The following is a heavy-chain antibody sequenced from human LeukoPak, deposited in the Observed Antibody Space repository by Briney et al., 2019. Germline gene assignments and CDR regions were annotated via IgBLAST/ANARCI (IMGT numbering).Heavy chain of an antibody. V-gene: IGHV4-34*01. J-gene: IGHJ5*02. CDR2: INHSGST. CDR1: GGSFSGYY. D-gene: IGHD3-10*01. CDR3: ASVVQGP. Sequence: PAETLSLICAVYGGSFSGYYWSWIRQPPGKGLEWIGEINHSGSTNYNPSLKSRVTISVDTSKNQFSLKLSSVTAADTAVYYCASVVQGPWGQGTLVTVSS.